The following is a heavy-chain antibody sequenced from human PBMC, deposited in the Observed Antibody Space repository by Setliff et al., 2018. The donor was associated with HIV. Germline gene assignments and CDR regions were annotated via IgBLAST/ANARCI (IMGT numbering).Heavy chain of an antibody. V-gene: IGHV3-23*01. CDR3: AQGRTTTWYDMDV. Sequence: GSLRLSCAASGFSFSNFAMNWVRQAPGKGLEWVSGISDSGGASHYADSVKGRFTISRDNSKNTLHLQMDSLRVEYTAVYYCAQGRTTTWYDMDVWGQGTTVTVSS. CDR2: ISDSGGAS. J-gene: IGHJ6*01. CDR1: GFSFSNFA. D-gene: IGHD2-2*01.